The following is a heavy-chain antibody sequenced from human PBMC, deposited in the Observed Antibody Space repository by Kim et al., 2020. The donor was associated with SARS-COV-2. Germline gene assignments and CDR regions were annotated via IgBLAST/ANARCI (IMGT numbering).Heavy chain of an antibody. V-gene: IGHV3-30*18. Sequence: GGSLRLSCAASGFTFSRYGMHWVRQAPGKGLEWVAVISYDGSNKYYADSVKGRFTISRDNSKNTLYLQMNSLRAEDTAVYYCAKKSDSGSYYAWTYYYYGMDAWGQGTTVTVSS. CDR1: GFTFSRYG. D-gene: IGHD3-10*01. CDR3: AKKSDSGSYYAWTYYYYGMDA. J-gene: IGHJ6*02. CDR2: ISYDGSNK.